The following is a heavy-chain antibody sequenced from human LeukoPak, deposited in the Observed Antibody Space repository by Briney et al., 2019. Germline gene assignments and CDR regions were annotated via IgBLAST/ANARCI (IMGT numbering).Heavy chain of an antibody. CDR1: GGSISSYY. CDR2: IYYSGST. V-gene: IGHV4-59*01. J-gene: IGHJ4*02. CDR3: ARDLYGDYYFDY. D-gene: IGHD4-17*01. Sequence: SETLSLTCTVSGGSISSYYWSWIRQPPGKGLEWIGYIYYSGSTNYNPSLKSRVTISVDTSKNQFSLKLSSVTAADTAVYYCARDLYGDYYFDYWAQGTLVTVSS.